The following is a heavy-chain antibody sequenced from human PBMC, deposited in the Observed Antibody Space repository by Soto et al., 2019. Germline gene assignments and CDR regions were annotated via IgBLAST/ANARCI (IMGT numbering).Heavy chain of an antibody. J-gene: IGHJ3*02. V-gene: IGHV4-31*03. CDR2: IYYSGST. CDR1: GGSISSGGYY. D-gene: IGHD2-15*01. Sequence: QVQLQESGPGLVKPSQTLSLTCTVSGGSISSGGYYWSWIRQHPGKGLEWIGYIYYSGSTYYNPSLKCRATISVDTSKNQFSLKLSSVAAADTAVYYCARGGIVVVVAARDAFDIWGQGTMVTVSS. CDR3: ARGGIVVVVAARDAFDI.